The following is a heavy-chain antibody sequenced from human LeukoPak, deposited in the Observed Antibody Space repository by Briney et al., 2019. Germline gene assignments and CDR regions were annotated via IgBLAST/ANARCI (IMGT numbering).Heavy chain of an antibody. CDR1: GYTFTGYY. J-gene: IGHJ4*02. CDR3: ARDSGRGYCSSTSCYPDY. CDR2: MNPNSGGT. Sequence: GASVKVSCKASGYTFTGYYMHWVRQAPGQGLEWMGWMNPNSGGTNYAQKFQGRVTMTRDTSISTAYMELSRLRSDDTAVYYCARDSGRGYCSSTSCYPDYWGQGTLVTVSS. D-gene: IGHD2-2*01. V-gene: IGHV1-2*02.